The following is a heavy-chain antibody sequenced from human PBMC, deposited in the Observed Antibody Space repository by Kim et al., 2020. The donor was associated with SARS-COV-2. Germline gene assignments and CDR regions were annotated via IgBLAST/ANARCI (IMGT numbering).Heavy chain of an antibody. J-gene: IGHJ4*02. CDR2: LFYSGTT. V-gene: IGHV4-30-4*01. D-gene: IGHD2-21*01. CDR3: ARVPYLEAKYCDAESCHNPIFDI. CDR1: GVSMRSGDYY. Sequence: SETLSLTCSVSGVSMRSGDYYWSWIRQSPGRGREWLGYLFYSGTTYFNAALERCLSLSVVRSKNAFSLKLYSVTAADSGLYHCARVPYLEAKYCDAESCHNPIFDIWGQGIPVTIAS.